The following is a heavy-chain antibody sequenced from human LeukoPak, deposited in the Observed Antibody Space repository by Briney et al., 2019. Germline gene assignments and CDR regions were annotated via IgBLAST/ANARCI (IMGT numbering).Heavy chain of an antibody. D-gene: IGHD5-12*01. CDR1: GFTFSSSA. CDR2: FSRDGINT. J-gene: IGHJ4*02. Sequence: GRSLRLSCAASGFTFSSSAMHWVRQAPGKGLEWLAVFSRDGINTYYTDSVKGRFTISRDNSKNIFYLQMNSLRIEDTAIYYCATGKLDASGFDFMLPFWGQGTLVSVSS. CDR3: ATGKLDASGFDFMLPF. V-gene: IGHV3-30*10.